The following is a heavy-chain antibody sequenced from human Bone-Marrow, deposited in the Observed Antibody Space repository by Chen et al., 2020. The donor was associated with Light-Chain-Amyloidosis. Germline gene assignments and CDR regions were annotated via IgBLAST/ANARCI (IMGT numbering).Heavy chain of an antibody. CDR3: ATEFGITGLGAAY. CDR1: GYTFTDSY. J-gene: IGHJ4*02. CDR2: VDPEDGKT. Sequence: EVQLAQSGPEVKTTGATVKISCKVSGYTFTDSYFHWVQQAPGQGLEWVGFVDPEDGKTVFAVKFQGRVPIPAHTSTATVYMQLSSLRSADTAVYYCATEFGITGLGAAYWGQGTLVTVSS. D-gene: IGHD1-20*01. V-gene: IGHV1-69-2*01.